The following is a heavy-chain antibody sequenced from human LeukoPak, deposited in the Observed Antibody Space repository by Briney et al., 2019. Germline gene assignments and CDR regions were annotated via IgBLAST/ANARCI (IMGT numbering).Heavy chain of an antibody. J-gene: IGHJ4*02. CDR1: GFTFSSYG. CDR2: ISSDGNNK. D-gene: IGHD3-22*01. CDR3: AKGNDIGGYYYPHFEY. Sequence: PGGSLRLSCAASGFTFSSYGMHWVRQAPGKGLEWVAVISSDGNNKNYVDSVKGRFTFSRDNSKNTLYLQMNSLRAEDTAVYYCAKGNDIGGYYYPHFEYWGQGTLVTVSS. V-gene: IGHV3-30*18.